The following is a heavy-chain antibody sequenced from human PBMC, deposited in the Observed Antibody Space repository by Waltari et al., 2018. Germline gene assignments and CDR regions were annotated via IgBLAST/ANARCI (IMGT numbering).Heavy chain of an antibody. D-gene: IGHD3-10*01. CDR1: GFTFSIFW. Sequence: EVQLVESGGGLVQPGGSLRLSCSPSGFTFSIFWLGWARQAPVKGLEWVANIKQDGSEKYYVDSVKGRFTISRDNAKNSLYLQMNSLRAEDTAVYYCARDFRRGGWFGEFYYFDYWGQGTLVTVSS. V-gene: IGHV3-7*01. J-gene: IGHJ4*02. CDR2: IKQDGSEK. CDR3: ARDFRRGGWFGEFYYFDY.